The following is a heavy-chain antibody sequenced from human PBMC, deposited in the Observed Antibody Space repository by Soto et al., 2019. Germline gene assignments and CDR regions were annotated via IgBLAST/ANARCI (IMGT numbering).Heavy chain of an antibody. CDR3: ASKPRGALYPYGMDV. CDR1: GYTFTGYY. CDR2: INPNSGGT. Sequence: ASVKVSCKASGYTFTGYYMHWVRQAPGQGLEWMGWINPNSGGTNHAQKFQGRVTMTRDTSISTAYMELSRLRSDDTAVYYCASKPRGALYPYGMDVWGQGTTVTVSS. D-gene: IGHD2-2*02. V-gene: IGHV1-2*02. J-gene: IGHJ6*02.